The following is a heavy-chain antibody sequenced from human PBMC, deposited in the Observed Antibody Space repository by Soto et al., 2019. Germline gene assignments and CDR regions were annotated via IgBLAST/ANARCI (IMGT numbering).Heavy chain of an antibody. CDR2: ISGSGRST. CDR1: GFTCSSYA. V-gene: IGHV3-23*01. CDR3: AKAGGDKLGEFAY. J-gene: IGHJ4*02. Sequence: PGGSLRLSCAASGFTCSSYAMSWVRQAPGKGLEWVSAISGSGRSTYYADSVKGRFTISRDNSKNTLYLQMNSLRAEDTAVYYCAKAGGDKLGEFAYWGQGTLVTVSS. D-gene: IGHD3-16*01.